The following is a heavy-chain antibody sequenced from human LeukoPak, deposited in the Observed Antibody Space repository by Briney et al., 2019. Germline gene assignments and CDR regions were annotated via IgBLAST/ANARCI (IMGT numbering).Heavy chain of an antibody. CDR1: GFTFSNYW. Sequence: GGSLRLSCVASGFTFSNYWMTWVRQAPGKGLEWVANIKTDGSLVYYVDSVKGRFTISRDNAKNSLYLQMNSLRAEDTAVYYCAREKLLWFGGPGYLDVWGKGTTVTISS. CDR3: AREKLLWFGGPGYLDV. J-gene: IGHJ6*04. CDR2: IKTDGSLV. V-gene: IGHV3-7*01. D-gene: IGHD3-10*01.